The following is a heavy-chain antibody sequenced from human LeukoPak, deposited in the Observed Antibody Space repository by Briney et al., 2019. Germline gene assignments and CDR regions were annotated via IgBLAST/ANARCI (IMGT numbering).Heavy chain of an antibody. CDR2: ISSSGSYI. CDR1: GFTFSSYS. CDR3: ASGYSSVVADY. Sequence: GGSLRLSCAASGFTFSSYSLNWVRQAPGKGLEWVSSISSSGSYIFYADSVKGRFTISIDNAKNSLYLQMNSLRAEDTAVYFCASGYSSVVADYWGQGTLVTVSS. D-gene: IGHD6-25*01. V-gene: IGHV3-21*01. J-gene: IGHJ4*02.